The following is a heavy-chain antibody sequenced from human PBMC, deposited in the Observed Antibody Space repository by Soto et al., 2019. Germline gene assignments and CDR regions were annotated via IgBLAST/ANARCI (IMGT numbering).Heavy chain of an antibody. V-gene: IGHV3-21*01. Sequence: GGSLRLSCTASGFTFSSYSMNWVRQAPGKGLEWVSSITSGSRSIYDADSVKGRFTISRDNAKNSLYLQMNNLRAEDTAVYYCARDREVDVWGQGTTVTVYS. CDR3: ARDREVDV. CDR1: GFTFSSYS. J-gene: IGHJ6*02. CDR2: ITSGSRSI.